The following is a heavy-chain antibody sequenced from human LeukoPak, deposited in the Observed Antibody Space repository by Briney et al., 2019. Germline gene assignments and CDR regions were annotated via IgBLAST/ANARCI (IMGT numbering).Heavy chain of an antibody. CDR3: ARATVTTWEPLPFDY. Sequence: ASVKVSCKASGYTFTGYYMHWVRQAPGQGLEWMGWISAYNGNTNYAQKLQGRVTMTTDTSTSTAYMELRSLRSDDTAVYYCARATVTTWEPLPFDYWGQGTLVTVS. D-gene: IGHD4-17*01. V-gene: IGHV1-18*04. CDR1: GYTFTGYY. J-gene: IGHJ4*02. CDR2: ISAYNGNT.